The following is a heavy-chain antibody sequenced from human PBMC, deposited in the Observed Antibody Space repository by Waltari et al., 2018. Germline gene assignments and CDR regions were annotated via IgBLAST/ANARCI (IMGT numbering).Heavy chain of an antibody. CDR2: ISGEGENS. J-gene: IGHJ1*01. CDR3: AKDEGYAGKDGDLRH. CDR1: GFLFSTYA. D-gene: IGHD2-2*01. V-gene: IGHV3-23*04. Sequence: EVQLVESGGDLVQPGESLRLSCGISGFLFSTYAMSWVRQAPGKGLEWVSGISGEGENSYYADSVKGRFTISRDNSRNILYLQMNRLRADDTGVYYCAKDEGYAGKDGDLRHWGQGSLVSVSS.